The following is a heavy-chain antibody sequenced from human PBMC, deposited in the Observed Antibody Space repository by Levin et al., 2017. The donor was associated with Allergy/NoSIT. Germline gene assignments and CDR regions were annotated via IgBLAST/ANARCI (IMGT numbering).Heavy chain of an antibody. D-gene: IGHD3-22*01. CDR1: GFTFSSYW. V-gene: IGHV3-74*01. CDR3: ARGYDSAPGGS. CDR2: INADGRSI. Sequence: GESLKISCAASGFTFSSYWMHWVRQAPGKGLVWVSRINADGRSIIYADSVKGRFTISRDNAKNTLFLQMNTLRAEDTAVYYCARGYDSAPGGSWGQGTLVIVSS. J-gene: IGHJ5*02.